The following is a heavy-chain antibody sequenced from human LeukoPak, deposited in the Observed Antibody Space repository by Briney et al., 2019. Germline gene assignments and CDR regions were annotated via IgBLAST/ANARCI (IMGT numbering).Heavy chain of an antibody. V-gene: IGHV3-23*01. D-gene: IGHD2-15*01. CDR3: AGCSGGVSLAFGRFDY. CDR2: MSGSGGST. Sequence: PGGSLRLSCSASGFTFSSYVMTWVRQAPGKGLHWFSFMSGSGGSTDYADSVKGRFTISRDNSKTTLFLQMNSLRAEDTAVYYCAGCSGGVSLAFGRFDYWGQGTLVTVSS. J-gene: IGHJ4*02. CDR1: GFTFSSYV.